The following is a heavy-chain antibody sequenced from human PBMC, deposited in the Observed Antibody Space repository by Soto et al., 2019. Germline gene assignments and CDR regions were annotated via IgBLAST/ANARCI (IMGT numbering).Heavy chain of an antibody. V-gene: IGHV1-3*01. D-gene: IGHD2-2*01. CDR2: INAGNGNT. Sequence: ASVKVSCKASGYTFTSYAMHWVRQAPGQRLEWMGWINAGNGNTKYSQKFQGRVTITRDTSASTAYMELSSLRSEDTAVYYCARDQAGYCSSTSCYEDNWFDPWGQGTLVTVSS. J-gene: IGHJ5*02. CDR3: ARDQAGYCSSTSCYEDNWFDP. CDR1: GYTFTSYA.